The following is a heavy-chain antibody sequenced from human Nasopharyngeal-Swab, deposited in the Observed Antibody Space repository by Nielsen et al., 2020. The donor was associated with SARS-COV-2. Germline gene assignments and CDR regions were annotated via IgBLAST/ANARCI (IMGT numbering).Heavy chain of an antibody. V-gene: IGHV3-48*01. CDR2: ISSSSSTI. CDR3: VKHQGSSSDQ. Sequence: GESLKISCAASGFTFSSYSMNWVRQAPGKGPEWVSYISSSSSTIYYADSVKGRFTISRDNAKNSLYLQMNSLRAEDTAVYYCVKHQGSSSDQWGQGTLVTVSS. J-gene: IGHJ4*02. CDR1: GFTFSSYS.